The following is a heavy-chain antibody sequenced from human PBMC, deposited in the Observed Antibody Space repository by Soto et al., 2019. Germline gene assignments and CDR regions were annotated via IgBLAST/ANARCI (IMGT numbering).Heavy chain of an antibody. Sequence: GGSLRLSCAASGFTFSSYWMHWVRQAPRKGLVWVSRINSDGSTTSYADSVKGRFTISRDNAKNTLYLQMNSLRAEDTAVYYCARDNYDYVWGSLRYFDYWGQGTQVTV. CDR1: GFTFSSYW. V-gene: IGHV3-74*01. CDR3: ARDNYDYVWGSLRYFDY. J-gene: IGHJ4*02. D-gene: IGHD3-16*01. CDR2: INSDGSTT.